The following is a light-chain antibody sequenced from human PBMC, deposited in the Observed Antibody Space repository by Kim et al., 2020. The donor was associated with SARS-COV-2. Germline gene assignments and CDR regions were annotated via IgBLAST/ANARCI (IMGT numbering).Light chain of an antibody. Sequence: VSPGQTASITWSGDKLGNKHACWYQQKPGQSPILVIYQDRKRPSGIPERFSASSSGNTATLTISGTQAMDEADYYCQAWDNSFVVFGGGTQLTVL. V-gene: IGLV3-1*01. CDR1: KLGNKH. J-gene: IGLJ2*01. CDR2: QDR. CDR3: QAWDNSFVV.